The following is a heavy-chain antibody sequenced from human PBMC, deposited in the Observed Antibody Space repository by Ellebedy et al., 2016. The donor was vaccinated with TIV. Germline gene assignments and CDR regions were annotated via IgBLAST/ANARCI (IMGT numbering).Heavy chain of an antibody. CDR1: GGSFSGYY. D-gene: IGHD6-13*01. V-gene: IGHV4-34*01. Sequence: SETLSLXXAVYGGSFSGYYWSWIRQPPGKGLEWIGEINHSGSTNYNPSLKSRVTISVDTSKNQFSLKLSSVTAADTAVYYCARVAAGWYYYYGMDVWGQGTTVTVSS. CDR3: ARVAAGWYYYYGMDV. CDR2: INHSGST. J-gene: IGHJ6*02.